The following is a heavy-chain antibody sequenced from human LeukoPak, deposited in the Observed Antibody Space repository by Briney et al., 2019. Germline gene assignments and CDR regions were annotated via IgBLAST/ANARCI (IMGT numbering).Heavy chain of an antibody. J-gene: IGHJ4*02. Sequence: PSETLSLTSTVSGGSISSYYWSWIRQPPGKGLEWIGYIYTSGSTNYNPSLKSRVTISVDTSKNQFSLKLSSVTAADTAVYYCARQLTVRLGYFDYWGQGTLVTVSS. CDR2: IYTSGST. CDR1: GGSISSYY. CDR3: ARQLTVRLGYFDY. V-gene: IGHV4-4*09. D-gene: IGHD6-6*01.